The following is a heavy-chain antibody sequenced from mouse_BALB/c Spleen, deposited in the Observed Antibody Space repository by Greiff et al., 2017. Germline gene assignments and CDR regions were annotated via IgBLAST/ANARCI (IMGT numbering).Heavy chain of an antibody. J-gene: IGHJ2*01. CDR1: GFTFSSFG. CDR3: ARRGGYLYYFDY. CDR2: ISSGSSTI. D-gene: IGHD1-2*01. V-gene: IGHV5-17*02. Sequence: EVQVVESGGGLVQPGGSRKLSCAASGFTFSSFGMHWVRQAPEKGLEWVAYISSGSSTIYYADTVKGRFTISRDNPKNTLFLQMTSLRSEDTAMYYCARRGGYLYYFDYWGQGTTLTVSS.